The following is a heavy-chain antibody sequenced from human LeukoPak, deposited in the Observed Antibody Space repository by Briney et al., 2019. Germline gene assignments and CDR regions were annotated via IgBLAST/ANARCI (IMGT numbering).Heavy chain of an antibody. CDR2: INHSGST. V-gene: IGHV4-34*01. Sequence: SETLSLTCAVYGGSFSGYYWSWIRQPPGKGLEWIGEINHSGSTNYNPSLKSRVTISVDTSKNQFSLKLSSVTAADTAVYFCARDRQRWYIDFWGRGTLVTVSS. J-gene: IGHJ2*01. D-gene: IGHD1-1*01. CDR1: GGSFSGYY. CDR3: ARDRQRWYIDF.